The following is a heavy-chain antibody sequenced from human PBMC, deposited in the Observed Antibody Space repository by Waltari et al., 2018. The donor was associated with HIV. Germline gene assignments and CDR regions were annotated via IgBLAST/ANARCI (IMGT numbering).Heavy chain of an antibody. CDR3: ASPAQAEGY. D-gene: IGHD2-15*01. Sequence: EVQLVESGGSLVESGGSLGLYCTASGFAFRTYSCNWVRQPPGKGLEWISYISSRGDTVYYAGSVKGRFTISRDNAKNSLYLQMNSLRPEDTAVYYCASPAQAEGYWGQGTLVTVSS. J-gene: IGHJ4*02. V-gene: IGHV3-48*01. CDR2: ISSRGDTV. CDR1: GFAFRTYS.